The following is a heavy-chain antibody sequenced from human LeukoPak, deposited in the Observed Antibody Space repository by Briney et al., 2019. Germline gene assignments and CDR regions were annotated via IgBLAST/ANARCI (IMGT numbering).Heavy chain of an antibody. V-gene: IGHV3-30*18. CDR1: GFTFSSYG. CDR3: AKGVHAFDI. J-gene: IGHJ3*02. Sequence: GRSLRLSCAASGFTFSSYGMHWVRQAPGKGLEWVAVISYDGSNKYYADSVKGRFTISRVNSKNTLYLQMNSLRAEDTAVYYCAKGVHAFDIWGKGTMVPVPS. D-gene: IGHD3-10*01. CDR2: ISYDGSNK.